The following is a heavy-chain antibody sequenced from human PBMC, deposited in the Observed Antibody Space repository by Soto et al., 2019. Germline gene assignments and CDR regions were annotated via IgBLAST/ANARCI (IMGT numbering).Heavy chain of an antibody. D-gene: IGHD6-13*01. CDR3: TKDRAATGTTAFDV. V-gene: IGHV3-23*01. CDR1: GFTFSSYA. J-gene: IGHJ3*01. CDR2: ISAGSGTT. Sequence: PGGSLRLSCAASGFTFSSYAMSWVRQAPGRGLERISGISAGSGTTYYQDSVKSRITIYRDNSKSTLYLQMNSLRAEDTAVYYCTKDRAATGTTAFDVWGQGTMVTVSS.